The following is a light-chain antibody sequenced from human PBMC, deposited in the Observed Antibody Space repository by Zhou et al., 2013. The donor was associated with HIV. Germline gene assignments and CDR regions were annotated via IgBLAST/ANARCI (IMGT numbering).Light chain of an antibody. CDR3: QHYDNLPPIT. Sequence: DIQMTQSPSSLSASVGDRVTITCRASQSISSNLNWYQQKPGKAPKLLIYDASNLETGVPSRFSGSGSGTDFTFTISSLQPEDIATYYCQHYDNLPPITFGQGTRLEIK. CDR2: DAS. J-gene: IGKJ5*01. CDR1: QSISSN. V-gene: IGKV1-33*01.